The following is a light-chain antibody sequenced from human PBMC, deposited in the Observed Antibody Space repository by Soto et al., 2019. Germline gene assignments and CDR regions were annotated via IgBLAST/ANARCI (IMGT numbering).Light chain of an antibody. J-gene: IGKJ1*01. CDR1: QNIGNN. V-gene: IGKV3-15*01. CDR3: QQYYNCPPWT. Sequence: EILMTQSPATLSVSPGERAIISCRARQNIGNNFVWYQQNPGQAPRILRYGASTRPTGVPARFSGSGSGTDFTLTASNLQSEDFAVYYCQQYYNCPPWTFGHGTKVEIK. CDR2: GAS.